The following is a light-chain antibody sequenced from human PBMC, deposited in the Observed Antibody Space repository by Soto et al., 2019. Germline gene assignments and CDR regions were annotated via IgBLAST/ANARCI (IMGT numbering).Light chain of an antibody. CDR2: GAS. J-gene: IGKJ1*01. V-gene: IGKV3-20*01. CDR1: QSVGSIY. Sequence: EIVLTQSPGTLSLSPGERATLSCRASQSVGSIYLAWYQQKPGQAPRLLIYGASSRATGIPDRFSGSGSGTDFTLTISRLEPEDFAVYYCHQYGSSRWTFGQGSKVEI. CDR3: HQYGSSRWT.